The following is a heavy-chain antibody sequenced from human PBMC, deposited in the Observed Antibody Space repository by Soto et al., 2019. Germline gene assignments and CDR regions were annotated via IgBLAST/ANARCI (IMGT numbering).Heavy chain of an antibody. CDR2: ISSSTSHT. D-gene: IGHD6-13*01. CDR1: GFTFSDYY. J-gene: IGHJ4*02. V-gene: IGHV3-11*05. Sequence: QVQLVESGGGLVKPGGSLRLSCAVSGFTFSDYYMTWIRQAPGKGLEWVSYISSSTSHTNYGDSVKGRFTISRDNAKNSLVLHVNSLRAEDTAVYYCARGRGAAADYVDLWGQGTLVTVSS. CDR3: ARGRGAAADYVDL.